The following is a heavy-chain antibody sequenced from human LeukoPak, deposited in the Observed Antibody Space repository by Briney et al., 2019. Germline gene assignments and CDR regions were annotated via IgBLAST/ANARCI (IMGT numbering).Heavy chain of an antibody. CDR1: GGSFSGYY. CDR3: ARARRDYDFWSGYCPYYMDV. CDR2: INHSGST. J-gene: IGHJ6*03. D-gene: IGHD3-3*01. V-gene: IGHV4-34*01. Sequence: SETLSLTCAVYGGSFSGYYWSWIRQPPGKGLEWIGEINHSGSTNYNPPLKSRVTISVDTSKNQFSLKLSSVTAADTAVYYCARARRDYDFWSGYCPYYMDVWGKGTTVTVSS.